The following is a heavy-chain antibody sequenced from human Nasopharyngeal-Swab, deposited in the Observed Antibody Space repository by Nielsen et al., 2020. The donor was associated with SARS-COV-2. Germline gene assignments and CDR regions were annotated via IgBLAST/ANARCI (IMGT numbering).Heavy chain of an antibody. CDR2: ISSSSSTI. J-gene: IGHJ2*01. V-gene: IGHV3-48*02. D-gene: IGHD6-19*01. Sequence: GSLRLSCAASGFTFSSYSMNWVRQAPGKGLEWVSYISSSSSTIYNADSVKGRFTISRDNAKNSLYLQMNSLRDEDTAVYYCARDGGSGWWDWYFDLWGRGTLVTVSS. CDR1: GFTFSSYS. CDR3: ARDGGSGWWDWYFDL.